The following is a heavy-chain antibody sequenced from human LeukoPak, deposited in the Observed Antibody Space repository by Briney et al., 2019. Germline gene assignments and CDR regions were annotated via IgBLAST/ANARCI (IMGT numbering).Heavy chain of an antibody. D-gene: IGHD2-15*01. V-gene: IGHV1-2*02. CDR2: INPNSGGT. J-gene: IGHJ6*03. CDR1: GYTFTGYY. Sequence: ASVKVSCKASGYTFTGYYMHWVRQAPGQGLEWMGWINPNSGGTNYAQKFQGRVTMTRDTSISTAYMEVSRLRSDATAVYHCARDVVVAAPGYYMDVWGKGTTVTVSS. CDR3: ARDVVVAAPGYYMDV.